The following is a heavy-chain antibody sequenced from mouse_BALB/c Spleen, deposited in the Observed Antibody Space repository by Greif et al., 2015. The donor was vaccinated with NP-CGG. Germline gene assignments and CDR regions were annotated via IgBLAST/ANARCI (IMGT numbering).Heavy chain of an antibody. Sequence: QVQLQQSGPGLVAPSQSLSITCTVSGFSLTSYGVHWVRQPPGKGLEWLGVIWAGGSTNYSSALMSRLSISKDNSKSQVFLKMNSLQTDDTAMYYCARGYGSSSIYYYAMDYWGQGTSVTVSS. CDR1: GFSLTSYG. CDR2: IWAGGST. D-gene: IGHD1-1*01. CDR3: ARGYGSSSIYYYAMDY. V-gene: IGHV2-9*02. J-gene: IGHJ4*01.